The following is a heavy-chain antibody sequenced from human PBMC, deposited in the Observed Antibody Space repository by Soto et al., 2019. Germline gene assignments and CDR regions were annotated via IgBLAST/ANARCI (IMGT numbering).Heavy chain of an antibody. V-gene: IGHV3-30*18. CDR1: RCTFIDYC. Sequence: WLAXRLSWSSARCTFIDYCIHLFRHAPGKGLECVAGISHGATRKSYSDSVKGRFIISRDNSKKMLYLQLNRLRREDTAVYYCAKDWVGAPKRYQLDYWGRGTLV. CDR3: AKDWVGAPKRYQLDY. J-gene: IGHJ4*02. CDR2: ISHGATRK. D-gene: IGHD1-20*01.